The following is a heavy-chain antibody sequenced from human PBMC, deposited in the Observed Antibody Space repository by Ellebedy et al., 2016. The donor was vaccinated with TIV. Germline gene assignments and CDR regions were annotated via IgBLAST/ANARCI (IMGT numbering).Heavy chain of an antibody. D-gene: IGHD3-10*01. CDR1: GFTFDRYA. CDR2: ISGHGDSI. Sequence: GGSLRLSCAASGFTFDRYAMGWVRQAPGKGLQWVAVISGHGDSIYQTDSVEGRFTISRDNSKNTLYLQMNSLKAEDTATYYCVKDLAPDYVDSGSYAFDIWGQGTIVTVSS. J-gene: IGHJ3*02. CDR3: VKDLAPDYVDSGSYAFDI. V-gene: IGHV3-23*01.